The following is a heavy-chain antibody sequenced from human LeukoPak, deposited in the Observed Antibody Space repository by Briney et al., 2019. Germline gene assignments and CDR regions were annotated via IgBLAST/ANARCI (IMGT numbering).Heavy chain of an antibody. CDR2: IKQDGSEK. D-gene: IGHD3-3*01. CDR3: ARGAYYDFWSGSPEPYYFDY. V-gene: IGHV3-7*01. Sequence: GGSLRLSCAASGFTFSSYWMSWVHQAPGKGLEWVANIKQDGSEKYYVDSVKGRFTISRDNAKNSLYLQMNSLRAEDTAVYYCARGAYYDFWSGSPEPYYFDYWGQGTLVTVSS. CDR1: GFTFSSYW. J-gene: IGHJ4*02.